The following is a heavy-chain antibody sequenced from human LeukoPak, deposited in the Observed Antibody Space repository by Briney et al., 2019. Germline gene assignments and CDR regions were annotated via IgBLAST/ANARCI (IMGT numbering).Heavy chain of an antibody. CDR2: IKQDGSEK. V-gene: IGHV3-7*01. Sequence: GGSLRLSCAASGFTFSNAWMCWVRQAPGKGLEWVANIKQDGSEKYYADSVKGRFTISRDNAKNSLYLQMNSLRAKDTAVYYCARDGGTTVTTGDAFDIWGQGTMVTVSS. CDR1: GFTFSNAW. J-gene: IGHJ3*02. D-gene: IGHD4-17*01. CDR3: ARDGGTTVTTGDAFDI.